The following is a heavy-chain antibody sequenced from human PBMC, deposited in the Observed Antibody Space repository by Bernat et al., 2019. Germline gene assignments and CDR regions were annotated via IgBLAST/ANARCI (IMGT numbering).Heavy chain of an antibody. D-gene: IGHD3-10*01. V-gene: IGHV3-23*01. CDR3: AKDRHYYGSGSYYWGY. CDR1: GFTFSSYA. CDR2: ISGSGGST. Sequence: EVQLLESGGGLVQPGGSLRLSCAASGFTFSSYAMSWVRQAPGKGLEWVSAISGSGGSTYYADSVKGRFTISRDNSKNTLYLQMNSLRAEDTAVYYCAKDRHYYGSGSYYWGYWGQGTLVTVSS. J-gene: IGHJ4*02.